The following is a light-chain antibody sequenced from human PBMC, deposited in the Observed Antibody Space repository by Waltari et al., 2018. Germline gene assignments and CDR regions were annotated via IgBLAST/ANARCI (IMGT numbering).Light chain of an antibody. Sequence: QSALTQPASVSGSPGQSITISCTGTSSYVGGYNYVSWYQQPPGKAPKLMIYEVSNRPSGVSNRFSGSKSGNTASLTISGLQAEDEADYYCSSYTSSSKGVFGGGTKLTVL. J-gene: IGLJ2*01. CDR3: SSYTSSSKGV. V-gene: IGLV2-14*01. CDR2: EVS. CDR1: SSYVGGYNY.